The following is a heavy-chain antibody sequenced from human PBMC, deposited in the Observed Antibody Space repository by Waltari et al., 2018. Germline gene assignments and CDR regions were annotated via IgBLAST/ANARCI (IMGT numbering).Heavy chain of an antibody. D-gene: IGHD6-6*01. CDR2: INPNSSGT. V-gene: IGHV1-2*02. J-gene: IGHJ3*02. CDR3: ASGVKQLDDAFDI. CDR1: GYTFTGSY. Sequence: QVQLVQSGAAVKKPGASVKVSCKASGYTFTGSYMHSVRQAPGQGLEWMGWINPNSSGTNYAQKFQGRVTMTRDTSISTAYMELSRLRSDDTAVYYCASGVKQLDDAFDIWGQGTMVTVSS.